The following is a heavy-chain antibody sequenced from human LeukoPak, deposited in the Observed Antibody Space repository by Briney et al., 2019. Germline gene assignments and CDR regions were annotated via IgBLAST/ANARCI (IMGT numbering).Heavy chain of an antibody. CDR3: ARDSDFGSHYYDY. D-gene: IGHD3-3*01. CDR2: INWNGGRT. CDR1: GFTFDDYG. V-gene: IGHV3-20*04. J-gene: IGHJ4*02. Sequence: GGSLRLSCAASGFTFDDYGMSWVRQGPGKGLEWVSGINWNGGRTGYADSVKGRFTISRDNAKNSLYLQMNSLRAEDTALYYCARDSDFGSHYYDYWGQGTLVTVSS.